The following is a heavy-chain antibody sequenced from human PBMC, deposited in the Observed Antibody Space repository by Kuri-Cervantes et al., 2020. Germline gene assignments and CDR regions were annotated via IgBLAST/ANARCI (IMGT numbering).Heavy chain of an antibody. J-gene: IGHJ6*02. CDR2: INPSGGST. D-gene: IGHD2-2*01. Sequence: ASVKVSCKASGYTFTGYYMHWVRQAPGQGLEWMGIINPSGGSTSYAQKFQGRVTMTRDTSTSTVYMELSSLRSEDTAVYYCARAECSSTSCPKKYYHYYYGMDVWGQGTTVTVSS. CDR1: GYTFTGYY. V-gene: IGHV1-46*01. CDR3: ARAECSSTSCPKKYYHYYYGMDV.